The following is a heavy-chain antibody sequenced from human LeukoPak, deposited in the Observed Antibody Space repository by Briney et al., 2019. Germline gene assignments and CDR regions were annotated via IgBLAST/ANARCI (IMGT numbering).Heavy chain of an antibody. CDR2: ISYDGSNK. CDR1: GFTFSSYG. J-gene: IGHJ3*01. CDR3: TRETAFDF. V-gene: IGHV3-30*03. Sequence: GKSLRLSCAASGFTFSSYGMHWVRQAPGKGLEWVAVISYDGSNKYYADSVKGRFTISRDNAKNSLYLQMSSLRVEDTAIYYCTRETAFDFWGQGTVVTVSS.